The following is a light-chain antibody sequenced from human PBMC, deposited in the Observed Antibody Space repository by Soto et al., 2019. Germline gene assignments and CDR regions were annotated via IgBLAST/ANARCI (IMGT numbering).Light chain of an antibody. Sequence: QSALTQPPSVSGAPGQRVTISCSGSSSNIGAPYDVHWYQHLPGTAPKLLLSGNDNRPSGVPDRFSGSRSGTSASLAITGLQAEDEADYYCQSYDSSLSAWVFGGGTKVTVL. V-gene: IGLV1-40*01. J-gene: IGLJ3*02. CDR3: QSYDSSLSAWV. CDR2: GND. CDR1: SSNIGAPYD.